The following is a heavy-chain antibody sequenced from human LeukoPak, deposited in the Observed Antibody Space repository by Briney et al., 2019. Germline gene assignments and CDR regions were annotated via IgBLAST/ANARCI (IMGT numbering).Heavy chain of an antibody. CDR2: ISSSGSTI. CDR3: AELGITMIGGV. CDR1: GFTFSSYE. Sequence: TGGSLRLSCAASGFTFSSYEMNWVRQAPGKGLEWVSYISSSGSTIYYADSVEGRFTISRDNAKNSLYLQMNSLRAEDTAVYYSAELGITMIGGVWGKGTTVTISS. V-gene: IGHV3-48*03. J-gene: IGHJ6*04. D-gene: IGHD3-10*02.